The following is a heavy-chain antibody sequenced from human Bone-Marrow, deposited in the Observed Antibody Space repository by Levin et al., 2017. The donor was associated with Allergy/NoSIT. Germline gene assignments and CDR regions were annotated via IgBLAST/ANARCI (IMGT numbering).Heavy chain of an antibody. D-gene: IGHD3-10*01. CDR1: GDSINNYS. V-gene: IGHV4-59*01. CDR2: MYFLGST. CDR3: ARGSYYGRVDF. Sequence: TLSLTCTVSGDSINNYSWSWIRQPPGKGLEWIGYMYFLGSTTYYPSLKSRVTISKDTSKKQFSLKLSSVTASDTAVYYCARGSYYGRVDFWGQGTLVTVSS. J-gene: IGHJ4*02.